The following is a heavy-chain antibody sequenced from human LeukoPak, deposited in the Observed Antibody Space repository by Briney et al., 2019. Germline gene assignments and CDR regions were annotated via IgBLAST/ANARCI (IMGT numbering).Heavy chain of an antibody. Sequence: LSLTCTVSGGSISSSGFYWGWIRQPPGKGLEWMAFISHDGSTKTYADSVKGRFTTSRDISLHLQMNSLRAEDTAVYYCVRNNYNDYWGQGTLVTVSS. D-gene: IGHD1-20*01. CDR1: GGSISSSG. CDR3: VRNNYNDY. V-gene: IGHV3-30*04. CDR2: ISHDGSTK. J-gene: IGHJ4*02.